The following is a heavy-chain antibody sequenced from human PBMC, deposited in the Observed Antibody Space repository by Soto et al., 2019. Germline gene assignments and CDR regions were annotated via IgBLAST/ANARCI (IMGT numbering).Heavy chain of an antibody. J-gene: IGHJ4*02. CDR3: ARVGANPSEY. Sequence: PSEPLSLTCAVHGASFSGYSWSWIRQPPGKGLEWIGDIQHSGSTNYNSSLRSRVTISLDTSKNHFYLKLNSVTAADTAVYYCARVGANPSEYWGRGAVVTVAS. CDR1: GASFSGYS. V-gene: IGHV4-34*01. D-gene: IGHD1-26*01. CDR2: IQHSGST.